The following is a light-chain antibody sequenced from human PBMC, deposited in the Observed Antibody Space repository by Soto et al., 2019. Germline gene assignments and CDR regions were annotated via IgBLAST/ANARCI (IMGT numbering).Light chain of an antibody. Sequence: QAVVTQPPSVSGAPGQRVTISCTGSSSNIGAGYDVQWYQQLPGTAPKLLIYDNNNRPSGVPDRFSGSKSGTSGSLAITGLQAEDEADYYCQSYDSSLSGSVFGGGTKVTVL. J-gene: IGLJ2*01. CDR2: DNN. CDR3: QSYDSSLSGSV. CDR1: SSNIGAGYD. V-gene: IGLV1-40*01.